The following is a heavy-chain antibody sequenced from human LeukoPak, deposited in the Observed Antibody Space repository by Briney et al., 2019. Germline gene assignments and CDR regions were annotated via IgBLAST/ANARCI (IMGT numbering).Heavy chain of an antibody. V-gene: IGHV3-7*03. Sequence: PGGSLRLSGAASGFILSNHWMTWVRQAPGKGPEWVANMNKDGSEKYYVDSVKGRFTISRDTAKNSLYLQMNNLRAEDTALYYCARNNDMDVWGQGTTVIVSS. D-gene: IGHD1/OR15-1a*01. J-gene: IGHJ6*02. CDR3: ARNNDMDV. CDR2: MNKDGSEK. CDR1: GFILSNHW.